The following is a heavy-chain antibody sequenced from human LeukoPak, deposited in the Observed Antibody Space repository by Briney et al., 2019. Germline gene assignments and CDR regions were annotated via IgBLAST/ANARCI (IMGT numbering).Heavy chain of an antibody. V-gene: IGHV3-30*18. CDR1: GFTVSSNY. Sequence: PGGSLRLSCAASGFTVSSNYMSWVRQAPGKGLEWVAVISYDGSNKYYADFVKGRFTISRDNSQNTLYLQMNSLRAEDTAVYYCAKSPVATIRFFDPWAREPWSPSP. CDR3: AKSPVATIRFFDP. D-gene: IGHD5-12*01. CDR2: ISYDGSNK. J-gene: IGHJ5*02.